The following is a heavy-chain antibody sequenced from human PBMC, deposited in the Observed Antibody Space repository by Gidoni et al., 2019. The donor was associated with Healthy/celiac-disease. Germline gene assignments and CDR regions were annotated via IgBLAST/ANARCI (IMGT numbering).Heavy chain of an antibody. J-gene: IGHJ4*02. V-gene: IGHV4-38-2*02. D-gene: IGHD3-22*01. CDR1: GYSISSGYY. CDR2: IYHSGST. CDR3: AGERGGYYYDSSGDDY. Sequence: QVQLQESGPGLVKPSETLSLTCTVSGYSISSGYYWGWLRQPPGKGLEWIGSIYHSGSTYYNPSLKSRVTISVDTSKNQFSLKLSSVTAADTAVYYGAGERGGYYYDSSGDDYWGQGTLVTVSS.